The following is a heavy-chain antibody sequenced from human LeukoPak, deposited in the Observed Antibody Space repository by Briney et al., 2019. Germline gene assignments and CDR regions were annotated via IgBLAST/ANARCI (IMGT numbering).Heavy chain of an antibody. J-gene: IGHJ4*02. CDR3: ARHSSYVSPVRY. Sequence: SETLSLTCTVSGGSISNSSYYWGWIRQPPGKGLEWIGSILYSGSTYYNPSLKSRVTISVDTSKNQFSLKLSSVTAADTAVYFCARHSSYVSPVRYWGQGTLVTVSP. D-gene: IGHD3-10*02. CDR1: GGSISNSSYY. V-gene: IGHV4-39*01. CDR2: ILYSGST.